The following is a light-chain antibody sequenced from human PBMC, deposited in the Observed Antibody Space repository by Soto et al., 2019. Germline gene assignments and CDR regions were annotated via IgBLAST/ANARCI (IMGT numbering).Light chain of an antibody. CDR1: SSDVGYYNY. Sequence: QCALTQPASVSGSPGQSITISCTGTSSDVGYYNYVSWYQHHPGKVPKLMIYEVSNRPSGVSNRFSGSKSGNTASLTISGLQAEDEADYYCSSYTTSSTQVFGGGTKLTVL. V-gene: IGLV2-14*01. CDR3: SSYTTSSTQV. CDR2: EVS. J-gene: IGLJ3*02.